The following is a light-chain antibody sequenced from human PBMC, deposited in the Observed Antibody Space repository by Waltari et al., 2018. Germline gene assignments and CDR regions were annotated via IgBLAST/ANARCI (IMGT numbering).Light chain of an antibody. CDR1: SSDVGGYNF. CDR3: SSYAGSKNFVV. Sequence: QSALTQPPSASGSPGQSVTISCTGTSSDVGGYNFVSWYLQHPGKAPKLLLYEVTKRPSGGPDRVSGSKSGNTASLTVSGLQAEDEGDYYCSSYAGSKNFVVFGGGTKLNVL. J-gene: IGLJ2*01. CDR2: EVT. V-gene: IGLV2-8*01.